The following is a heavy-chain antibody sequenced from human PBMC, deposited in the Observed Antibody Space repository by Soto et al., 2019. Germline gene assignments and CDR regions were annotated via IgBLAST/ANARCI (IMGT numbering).Heavy chain of an antibody. CDR3: ARGLVTMVRGVIIAGRYFDY. D-gene: IGHD3-10*01. V-gene: IGHV4-59*01. CDR2: IYYSGST. Sequence: SETLSLTCTVSGGSISSYYWSWIRQPPGKGLEWIGYIYYSGSTNYNPSLKSRVTISVDTSKNQFSLKLSSVTAADTAVYYCARGLVTMVRGVIIAGRYFDYWGQGTLVTVSS. J-gene: IGHJ4*02. CDR1: GGSISSYY.